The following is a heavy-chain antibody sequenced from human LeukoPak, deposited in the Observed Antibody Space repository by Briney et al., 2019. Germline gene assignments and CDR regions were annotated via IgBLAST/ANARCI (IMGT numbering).Heavy chain of an antibody. J-gene: IGHJ4*02. D-gene: IGHD1-26*01. V-gene: IGHV1-18*01. CDR3: AREWDYYFDY. CDR1: GYTFTSYG. CDR2: ISAYNGNT. Sequence: ASVKVSCKASGYTFTSYGISWVRQAPGQGHEWMGWISAYNGNTNYAQKLQGSVTMTTDTSTSTAYMELRSLRSDATAVYYCAREWDYYFDYWGQGTLVTVSS.